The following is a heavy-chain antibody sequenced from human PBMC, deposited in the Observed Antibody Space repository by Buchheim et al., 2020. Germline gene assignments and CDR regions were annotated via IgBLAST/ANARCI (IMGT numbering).Heavy chain of an antibody. Sequence: EVFLVESGGHLVQPGGSLRLSCAASGFPFGGYEMNWVRQAPGKGLEWVSFISSSSTYMHYADSLKGRFTISRDNAKNSLYLQMNSLGAEDTAVYYCARGDSSGYYSPSLFDYWGQGTL. CDR2: ISSSSTYM. D-gene: IGHD3-22*01. V-gene: IGHV3-48*03. CDR3: ARGDSSGYYSPSLFDY. J-gene: IGHJ4*02. CDR1: GFPFGGYE.